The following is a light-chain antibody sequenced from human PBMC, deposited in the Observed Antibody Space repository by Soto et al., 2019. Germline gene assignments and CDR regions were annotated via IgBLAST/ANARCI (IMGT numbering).Light chain of an antibody. Sequence: DIQMTQSPSSVSASVGDRVNMSCRASQGIGPYLAWYQQKPGKAPKLLIYTTSNLQRGVPSRFSGSASGTDFTLTINSLQPEDVATYYCQQTNSFPVTFGPGTKVDLK. V-gene: IGKV1D-12*01. CDR2: TTS. CDR1: QGIGPY. CDR3: QQTNSFPVT. J-gene: IGKJ3*01.